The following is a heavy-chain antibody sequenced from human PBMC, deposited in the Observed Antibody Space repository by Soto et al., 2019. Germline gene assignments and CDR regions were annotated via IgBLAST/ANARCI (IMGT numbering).Heavy chain of an antibody. V-gene: IGHV1-18*01. CDR1: GYTFTSYG. CDR2: ISAYNGNT. CDR3: ARSTQIIAVEPFDY. D-gene: IGHD6-19*01. Sequence: GASVKVSCKASGYTFTSYGISWVRQAPGQGLEWMGWISAYNGNTNYAQELQGRVTMTTDTSTSTAYMELRSLRSDDTAVYYCARSTQIIAVEPFDYWGQGTLVTVSS. J-gene: IGHJ4*02.